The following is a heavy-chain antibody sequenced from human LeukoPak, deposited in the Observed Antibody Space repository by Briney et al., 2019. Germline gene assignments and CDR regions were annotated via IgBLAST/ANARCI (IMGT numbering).Heavy chain of an antibody. CDR3: AKGRDYYYDTSGSSDY. Sequence: GGSLRLSCAASGFTLTNYAMTWVRQAPGKGLEWVSGISASGSSTDYADSAKGRFTISRDNSKNTLYLQINSLRAEDTAVYYCAKGRDYYYDTSGSSDYWGQGTLVTVSS. J-gene: IGHJ4*02. D-gene: IGHD3-22*01. CDR2: ISASGSST. CDR1: GFTLTNYA. V-gene: IGHV3-23*01.